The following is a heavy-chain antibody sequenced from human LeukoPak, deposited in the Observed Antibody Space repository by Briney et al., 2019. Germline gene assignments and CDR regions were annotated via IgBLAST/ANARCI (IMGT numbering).Heavy chain of an antibody. CDR3: ARDGSWLSGSYGDY. Sequence: PGGSLRLSCAASGFTFSSYWMHWLRPAPGKGLVWVSRINSDGSSTSYAASVKGRFTISRDNAKNTLYLQMNSLRAEDTAVYYCARDGSWLSGSYGDYWGQGTLVTVSS. CDR1: GFTFSSYW. V-gene: IGHV3-74*01. D-gene: IGHD1-26*01. J-gene: IGHJ4*02. CDR2: INSDGSST.